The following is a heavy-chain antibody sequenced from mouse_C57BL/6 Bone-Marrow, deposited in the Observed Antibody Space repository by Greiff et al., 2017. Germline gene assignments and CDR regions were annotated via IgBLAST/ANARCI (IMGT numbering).Heavy chain of an antibody. CDR3: SEDAAVYYCAVYYSNYAYAMDY. CDR2: VQGLEWIG. Sequence: VQLQQSGPELARPWASVKISCQAFYTFSRRVHFAIRDTNYWMQWVKQRPVQGLEWIGAIYPGNGDTSSNQKFNGKDTLTADKSSSTTYMQLSSMTSEDAAVYYCAVYYSNYAYAMDYWGQGTSVTVSS. V-gene: IGHV1-87*01. D-gene: IGHD2-5*01. CDR1: YTFSRRVH. J-gene: IGHJ4*01.